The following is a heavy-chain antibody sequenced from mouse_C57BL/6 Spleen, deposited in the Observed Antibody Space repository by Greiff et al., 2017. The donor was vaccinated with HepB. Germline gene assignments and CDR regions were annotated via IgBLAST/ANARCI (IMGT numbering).Heavy chain of an antibody. V-gene: IGHV5-16*01. CDR1: GFTFSDYY. CDR2: INYDGSST. J-gene: IGHJ4*01. CDR3: ARGDSSGYGMDY. Sequence: EVKLVESEGGLVQPGSSMKLSCTASGFTFSDYYMAWVRQVPEKGLEWVANINYDGSSTYYLDSLKSRFIISRDNAKNILYLQMSSLKSEDTATYYCARGDSSGYGMDYWGQGTSVTVSS. D-gene: IGHD3-2*02.